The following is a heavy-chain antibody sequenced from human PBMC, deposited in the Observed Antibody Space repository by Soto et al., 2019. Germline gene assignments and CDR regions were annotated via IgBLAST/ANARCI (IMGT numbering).Heavy chain of an antibody. J-gene: IGHJ6*02. D-gene: IGHD2-8*01. CDR1: GFTFTSSA. CDR2: IVVGSGNT. Sequence: SVKVSCKASGFTFTSSAVQWVRQARGQRLEWIGWIVVGSGNTNYAQKFQERVTITRDMSTSTAYMELSSLRSEDTAVYYCAAGMVYAMGYYGMDVWGQGTTVTVSS. CDR3: AAGMVYAMGYYGMDV. V-gene: IGHV1-58*01.